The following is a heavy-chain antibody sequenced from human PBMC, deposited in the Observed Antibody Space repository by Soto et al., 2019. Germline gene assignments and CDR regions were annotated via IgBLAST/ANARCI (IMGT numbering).Heavy chain of an antibody. J-gene: IGHJ5*02. V-gene: IGHV4-59*01. Sequence: SETLSLTCNVSGGSISNYYWTWIRQSPEKGLEWIGYMYYNGNINYNPSLKSRVTISIDTSKNQFSLTLKSVTAADTAVYYCASGGNWFDPWGQGVLVTVSS. CDR3: ASGGNWFDP. D-gene: IGHD3-16*01. CDR2: MYYNGNI. CDR1: GGSISNYY.